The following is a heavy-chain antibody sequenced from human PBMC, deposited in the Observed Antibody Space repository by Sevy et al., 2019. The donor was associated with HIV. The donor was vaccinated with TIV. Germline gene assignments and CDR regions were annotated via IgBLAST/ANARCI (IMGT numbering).Heavy chain of an antibody. J-gene: IGHJ4*02. D-gene: IGHD2-2*01. V-gene: IGHV3-21*01. CDR2: ISSSSSYI. Sequence: GGSLRLSCAASGFTFSSYSMNWVRQAPGKGLEWVSSISSSSSYIYYADSVKGRFTISRDNAKNSLYLQMNSLRAEDTAVYYCARDLSIVPSFFDYWGQGTLVTVSS. CDR1: GFTFSSYS. CDR3: ARDLSIVPSFFDY.